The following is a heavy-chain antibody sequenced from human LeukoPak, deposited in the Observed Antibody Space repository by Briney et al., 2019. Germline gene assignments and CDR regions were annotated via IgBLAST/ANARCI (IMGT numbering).Heavy chain of an antibody. Sequence: PGGSLRLSCAASGFTFNIYAMSGVRQAPGMGLEWVAVSGSGGSTYYADSVKGRFTISRDNSKNTLYLEMHSLRAEDTAVYYFSIGEASYDSNWGQGTLVTVSS. D-gene: IGHD3-22*01. CDR2: SGSGGST. CDR1: GFTFNIYA. J-gene: IGHJ4*02. CDR3: SIGEASYDSN. V-gene: IGHV3-23*01.